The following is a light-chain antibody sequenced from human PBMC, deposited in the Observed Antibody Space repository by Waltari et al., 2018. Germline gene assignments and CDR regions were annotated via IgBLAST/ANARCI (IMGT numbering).Light chain of an antibody. CDR3: QQTYTTPRT. CDR1: QNISSY. CDR2: AAS. J-gene: IGKJ2*01. V-gene: IGKV1-39*01. Sequence: DIQMTQSPSSLSASVGDRVAITCRPSQNISSYLNWYQQKPGKAPKLLIYAASNLQSGVPSRFSGGGSGTDFTRTISSLQPEDFATYYCQQTYTTPRTFGQGTKLEIK.